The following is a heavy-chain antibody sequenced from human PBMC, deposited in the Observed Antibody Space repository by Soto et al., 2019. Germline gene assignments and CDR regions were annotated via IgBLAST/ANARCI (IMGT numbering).Heavy chain of an antibody. J-gene: IGHJ4*02. V-gene: IGHV1-18*04. CDR1: GYTFNTYL. CDR2: TNAYSGES. D-gene: IGHD6-25*01. CDR3: TRDERQSWGNLGGYHFDY. Sequence: VQLLQSGSEMRKPGASVRISCKASGYTFNTYLISGMSWVRQAPGQGLEWVGWTNAYSGESNNAEKFEGRITVTADKPTNTVYLELSRLGTDDSAVYFCTRDERQSWGNLGGYHFDYWGQGTLVTVSS.